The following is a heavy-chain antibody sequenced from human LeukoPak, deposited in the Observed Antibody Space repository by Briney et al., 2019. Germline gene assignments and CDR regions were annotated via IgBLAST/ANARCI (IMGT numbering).Heavy chain of an antibody. V-gene: IGHV3-23*01. CDR1: GFTFSSYA. D-gene: IGHD1-26*01. J-gene: IGHJ4*02. CDR2: ISGSGGST. CDR3: ANPTYSGSYGGVY. Sequence: GGSLRLSCAASGFTFSSYAMSWVRQAPGKGLEWVSAISGSGGSTYYADSVKGRFTISRDNSKNTLYLQMNSLRAEDTAVCYCANPTYSGSYGGVYWGQGTLVTVSS.